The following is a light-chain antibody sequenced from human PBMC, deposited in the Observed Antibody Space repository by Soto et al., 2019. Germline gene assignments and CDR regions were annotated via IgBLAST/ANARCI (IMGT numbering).Light chain of an antibody. CDR1: NSNIGTNT. J-gene: IGLJ1*01. CDR3: AAWDASMSGYV. CDR2: SDD. V-gene: IGLV1-44*01. Sequence: QSVLTQPPSASATPGQRVTISCSGSNSNIGTNTVNWYQQLPGTAPRLLIYSDDQRPSGVPDRFSGSKSGTSASLAISGLQDEDEADYYCAAWDASMSGYVFGTGTKVTVL.